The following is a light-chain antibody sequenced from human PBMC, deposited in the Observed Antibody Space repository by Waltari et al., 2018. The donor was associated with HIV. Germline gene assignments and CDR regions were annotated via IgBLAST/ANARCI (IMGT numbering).Light chain of an antibody. CDR1: SSDVGSYNL. Sequence: QSALTQPASVSGSPGQSITISCTGTSSDVGSYNLVSWFQQHPGKAPKVMIYEVTKRPSGVSKRFSGAKSGNMTSLTISGLQAEDEADYYCCSYTGSSTYVVFGGGTKLTVL. CDR3: CSYTGSSTYVV. J-gene: IGLJ2*01. V-gene: IGLV2-23*02. CDR2: EVT.